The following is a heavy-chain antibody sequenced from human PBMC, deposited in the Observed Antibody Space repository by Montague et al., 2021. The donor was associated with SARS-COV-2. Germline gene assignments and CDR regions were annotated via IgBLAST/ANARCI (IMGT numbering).Heavy chain of an antibody. V-gene: IGHV4-39*02. CDR2: IYYSGST. J-gene: IGHJ6*02. D-gene: IGHD6-19*01. CDR1: GGSISSSSYY. Sequence: SETLSLTCTVSGGSISSSSYYWGWIRQPPGEGLEWIGSIYYSGSTHYNPSLKSRVTISVDTSKNQFSLKLSSVTAADTAVYYCARESSGCFFRRCSRYGMDVWGQGTTVTVSS. CDR3: ARESSGCFFRRCSRYGMDV.